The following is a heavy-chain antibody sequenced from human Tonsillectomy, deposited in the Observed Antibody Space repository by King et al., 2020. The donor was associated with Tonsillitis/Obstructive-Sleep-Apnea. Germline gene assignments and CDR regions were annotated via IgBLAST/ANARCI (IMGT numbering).Heavy chain of an antibody. D-gene: IGHD5-24*01. Sequence: QVQLQESGPGLMKPSETLSLTCTVSGGSITSYYWSWIRQPPGKGLEWIGHIYYSGSTNYNPSLKSRVTISVDTSKNQFSLKLSSVTAADAAVYYCARLMAERGQDWFDPWGQGTLVTVSS. J-gene: IGHJ5*02. CDR3: ARLMAERGQDWFDP. CDR2: IYYSGST. V-gene: IGHV4-59*08. CDR1: GGSITSYY.